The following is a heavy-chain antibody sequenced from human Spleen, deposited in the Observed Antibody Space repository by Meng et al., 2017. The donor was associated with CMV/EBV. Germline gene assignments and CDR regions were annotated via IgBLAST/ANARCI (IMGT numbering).Heavy chain of an antibody. CDR3: ASVGFCSGTTCYTGDYSSRRHFEH. J-gene: IGHJ4*02. D-gene: IGHD2-2*02. CDR2: SIPIFGTA. V-gene: IGHV1-69*05. Sequence: ISGVRKGPGQGLEWMGGSIPIFGTANYAQKRQGRVTITTDESRITAYMELSSLRSEDTAIYYCASVGFCSGTTCYTGDYSSRRHFEHWGQGTLVTVSS.